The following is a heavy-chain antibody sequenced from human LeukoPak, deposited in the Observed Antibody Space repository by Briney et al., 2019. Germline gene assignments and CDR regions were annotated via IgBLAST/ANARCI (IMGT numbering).Heavy chain of an antibody. CDR1: GYTFTNYA. Sequence: GASVTVSCTASGYTFTNYAMHWVRQAPGQRLEWMGWINAGNGNTKYSQKFQGRVTMTEDTSTDTAYMELSSLRSEDTAVYYCATGRLGRYFDWQGDYWGQGTLVTVSS. CDR3: ATGRLGRYFDWQGDY. J-gene: IGHJ4*02. V-gene: IGHV1-3*01. D-gene: IGHD3-9*01. CDR2: INAGNGNT.